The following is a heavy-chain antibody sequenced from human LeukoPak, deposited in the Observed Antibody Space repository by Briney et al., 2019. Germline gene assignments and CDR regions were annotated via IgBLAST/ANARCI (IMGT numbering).Heavy chain of an antibody. CDR2: ISSSSSYI. D-gene: IGHD4-11*01. Sequence: PGESLRLSCAASGFTFSDCSMNWVRQALGKGLEWVSSISSSSSYIYYADSVKGRFTISRDNAKNSLYLRVNSLRAEDTAVYYCARQTTVTTIDYWGQGTLVTVSS. V-gene: IGHV3-21*01. CDR3: ARQTTVTTIDY. CDR1: GFTFSDCS. J-gene: IGHJ4*02.